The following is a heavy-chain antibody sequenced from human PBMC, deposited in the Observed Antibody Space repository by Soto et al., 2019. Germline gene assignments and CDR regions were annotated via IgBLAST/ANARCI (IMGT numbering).Heavy chain of an antibody. D-gene: IGHD2-21*02. J-gene: IGHJ3*01. CDR2: IFPLDSDT. CDR1: GYTFTRNW. Sequence: GESLKISCKGSGYTFTRNWIGWVRQMPGKGLGWMGIIFPLDSDTRYSPSSQGQVTISADNSISTAYLQWSSLKASDTAIYYCATPGGRDFNAFDVWGQGTMVTVSS. CDR3: ATPGGRDFNAFDV. V-gene: IGHV5-51*01.